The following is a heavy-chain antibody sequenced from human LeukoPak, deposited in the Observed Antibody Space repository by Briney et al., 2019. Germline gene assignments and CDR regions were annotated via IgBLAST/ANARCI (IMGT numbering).Heavy chain of an antibody. CDR1: GFTFSSYW. Sequence: GGSLRLSCAASGFTFSSYWMHWVRQAPGKGLVWVSRINSNGSSTSYADSVKGRFTISRDNAKNTLYLQMNSLRAEDTAVYYCARDDAGYSYDPRGWFDPWGQGTLVTVSS. CDR3: ARDDAGYSYDPRGWFDP. J-gene: IGHJ5*02. CDR2: INSNGSST. D-gene: IGHD5-18*01. V-gene: IGHV3-74*01.